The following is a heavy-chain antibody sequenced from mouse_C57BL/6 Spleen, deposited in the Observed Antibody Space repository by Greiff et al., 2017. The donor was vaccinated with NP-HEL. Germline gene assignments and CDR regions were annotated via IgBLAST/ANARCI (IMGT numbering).Heavy chain of an antibody. CDR3: ARGLDPMDY. CDR1: GYTFTDYY. Sequence: EVQLQQSGPVLVKPGASVKLSCKASGYTFTDYYMNWVKQSHGKSLEWIGVINPYNGGTSYNQKFKGKATLTVDKSSSTAYMELNSLTSEDSAVYYCARGLDPMDYWGQGTSVTVSS. V-gene: IGHV1-19*01. J-gene: IGHJ4*01. D-gene: IGHD3-3*01. CDR2: INPYNGGT.